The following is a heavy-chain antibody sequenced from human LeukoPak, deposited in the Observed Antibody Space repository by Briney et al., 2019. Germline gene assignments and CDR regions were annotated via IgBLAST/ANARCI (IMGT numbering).Heavy chain of an antibody. J-gene: IGHJ3*02. Sequence: GASVKVSCKASGGIFSSYAISWVRQAPGQGLEWMGGIIPLFGTPNYAQKFQGRVTMTTDTSTSTAYMELRSLRSDDTAVYYCARDTHEAFDIWGQGTMVTVSS. CDR3: ARDTHEAFDI. CDR1: GGIFSSYA. V-gene: IGHV1-69*05. CDR2: IIPLFGTP.